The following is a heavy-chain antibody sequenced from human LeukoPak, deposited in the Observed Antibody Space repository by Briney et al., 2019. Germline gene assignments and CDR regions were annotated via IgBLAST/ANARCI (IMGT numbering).Heavy chain of an antibody. J-gene: IGHJ4*02. D-gene: IGHD1-26*01. V-gene: IGHV4-59*08. CDR3: ARLAAISGSDYPDD. CDR1: GVSISSYY. CDR2: IFYSWNT. Sequence: SETLSLTCTVSGVSISSYYWSWIRQPPGQGLGSIGYIFYSWNTIYNPSLKSRVTISVDPSKNHFSLRLRSVTAADTAVYYCARLAAISGSDYPDDWGQGTLVTVSS.